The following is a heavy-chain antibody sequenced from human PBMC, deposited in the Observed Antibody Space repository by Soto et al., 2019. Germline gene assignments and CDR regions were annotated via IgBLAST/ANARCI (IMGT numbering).Heavy chain of an antibody. CDR3: ARDPDYGDYGYYYYYMDV. J-gene: IGHJ6*03. CDR2: INAGNGNT. D-gene: IGHD4-17*01. CDR1: GYTFTSYA. V-gene: IGHV1-3*01. Sequence: QVPLVQSGAEVKKPGASVKVSCKASGYTFTSYAMHWVRQAPGQRLEWMGWINAGNGNTKYSQKFQGRVTITRDTSASTAYMELSSLRSEDTAVYYCARDPDYGDYGYYYYYMDVWGKGTTVTVSS.